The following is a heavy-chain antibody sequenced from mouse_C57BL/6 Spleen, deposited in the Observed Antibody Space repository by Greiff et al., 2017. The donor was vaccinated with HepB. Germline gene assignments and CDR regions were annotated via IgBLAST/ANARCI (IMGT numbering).Heavy chain of an antibody. Sequence: DVKLVESGPGLAKPSQTLSLTCSVTGYSITSDYWNWIRKFPGNKLEYMGYIRYSGSTYYNPSLKSRISITRDTSKNQYYLQLNSVTTEDTATYYCASDSYYSNYGYFDVWGTGTTVTVSS. CDR2: IRYSGST. V-gene: IGHV3-8*01. CDR1: GYSITSDY. J-gene: IGHJ1*03. D-gene: IGHD2-5*01. CDR3: ASDSYYSNYGYFDV.